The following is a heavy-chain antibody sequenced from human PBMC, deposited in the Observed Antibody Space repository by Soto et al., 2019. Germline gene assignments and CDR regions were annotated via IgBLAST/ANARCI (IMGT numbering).Heavy chain of an antibody. J-gene: IGHJ4*01. CDR2: IYTSGTT. Sequence: PSETLSLTCTVSGGSLRSSTDYWAWIRQSPGKGLESIGSIYTSGTTYYNPSLKSRVTISVDTSRNQFSLKLTSVTAADTAVYYCARSHIVPRLFMYPYDYWRHGTLVTVPQ. V-gene: IGHV4-39*01. D-gene: IGHD5-12*01. CDR1: GGSLRSSTDY. CDR3: ARSHIVPRLFMYPYDY.